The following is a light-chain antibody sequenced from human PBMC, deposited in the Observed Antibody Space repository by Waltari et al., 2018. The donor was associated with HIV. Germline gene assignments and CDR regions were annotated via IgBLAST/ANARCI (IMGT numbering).Light chain of an antibody. CDR2: DTK. V-gene: IGLV7-46*01. Sequence: QAVVTPEPSLTVSPGDTVPLTCGSSTGAVTSGHYPYWFQQKPGQAPTTVIYDTKNKPSWTPARFSGSLVGDKAALTLSGAQPEDEADYYCLLSYSGGPWVFGGGTKLTVL. J-gene: IGLJ3*02. CDR3: LLSYSGGPWV. CDR1: TGAVTSGHY.